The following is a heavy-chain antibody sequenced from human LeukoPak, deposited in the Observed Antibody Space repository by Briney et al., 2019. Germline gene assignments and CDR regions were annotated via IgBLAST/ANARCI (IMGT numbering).Heavy chain of an antibody. V-gene: IGHV3-21*01. CDR1: GFTFSSYS. D-gene: IGHD3-16*02. CDR2: ISSSSSYI. Sequence: PGGSLRLPCAASGFTFSSYSMNWVRQAPGKGLEWVSSISSSSSYIYYADSVKGRFTISRDNAKNSLYLQMNSLRAEDTAVYYCARDWDLSGGNFDYWGQGTLITVSS. CDR3: ARDWDLSGGNFDY. J-gene: IGHJ4*02.